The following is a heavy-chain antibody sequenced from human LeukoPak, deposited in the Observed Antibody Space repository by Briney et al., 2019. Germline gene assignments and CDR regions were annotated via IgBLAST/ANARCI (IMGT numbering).Heavy chain of an antibody. V-gene: IGHV3-23*01. CDR2: ISGSGGST. D-gene: IGHD3-10*02. CDR3: AKDRGLLFGEFHDY. CDR1: GFTFSSYA. J-gene: IGHJ4*02. Sequence: PGGSLRLSCAASGFTFSSYAMSWVRQAPGKGLEWVSAISGSGGSTYYADSVKGRFTISRDNSKDTLYLQMNSLRAEDTAVYYCAKDRGLLFGEFHDYWGQGTLVTVSS.